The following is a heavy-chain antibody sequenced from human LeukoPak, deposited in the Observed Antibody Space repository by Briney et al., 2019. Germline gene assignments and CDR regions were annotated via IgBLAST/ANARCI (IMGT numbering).Heavy chain of an antibody. D-gene: IGHD3/OR15-3a*01. CDR3: ARELGRTGAFDI. CDR1: GFTFTSYV. Sequence: GGSLRLSCAASGFTFTSYVMHWVRQAPGKGLEYVSAIVSNGVSTYYAKSVKGRFTISRDNSKSTLYLQMGSLRAEDMAVYYCARELGRTGAFDIWGQGTMVTVSS. V-gene: IGHV3-64*01. CDR2: IVSNGVST. J-gene: IGHJ3*02.